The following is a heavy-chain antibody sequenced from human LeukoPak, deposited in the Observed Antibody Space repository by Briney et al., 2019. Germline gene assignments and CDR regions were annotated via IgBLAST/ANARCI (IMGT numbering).Heavy chain of an antibody. Sequence: PGGSLRLSCAASGFTFSGYSMTWVRQAPGKGLEWVSSISSSSSYIYYADSVKGRFTISRDNAKNSLYLQMNSLRAEDTAVYYCARGPPYYYGSGSGGAFDIWGQGTMVTVSS. D-gene: IGHD3-10*01. J-gene: IGHJ3*02. CDR1: GFTFSGYS. CDR2: ISSSSSYI. V-gene: IGHV3-21*01. CDR3: ARGPPYYYGSGSGGAFDI.